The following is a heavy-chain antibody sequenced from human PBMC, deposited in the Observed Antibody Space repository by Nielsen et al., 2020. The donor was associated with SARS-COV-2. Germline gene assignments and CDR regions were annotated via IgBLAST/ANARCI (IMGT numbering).Heavy chain of an antibody. V-gene: IGHV1-2*06. CDR3: ARDRYDFWSGYYLHYYYGMDV. Sequence: WVRQAPGQGLEWMGRINPNSGGTNYAQKFQGRVTMTRDTSISTAYMELSRLRSDDTAVYYCARDRYDFWSGYYLHYYYGMDVWGQGTTVTVSS. D-gene: IGHD3-3*01. CDR2: INPNSGGT. J-gene: IGHJ6*02.